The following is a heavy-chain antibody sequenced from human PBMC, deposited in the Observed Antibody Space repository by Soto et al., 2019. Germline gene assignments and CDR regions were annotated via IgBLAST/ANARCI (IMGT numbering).Heavy chain of an antibody. CDR2: ISTYSGDT. CDR1: GYTFFTYD. J-gene: IGHJ5*02. D-gene: IGHD5-12*01. CDR3: ARHHGPTTSEKWFDP. V-gene: IGHV1-18*01. Sequence: QVHLVQSGVEVKTPGASVKVSCQASGYTFFTYDITWVRQAPGQGLEGMGWISTYSGDTKYAQKFQGRVTMTTDTSTTTAYLELRSLRSDDTAVYYCARHHGPTTSEKWFDPCGKGTLVTVSS.